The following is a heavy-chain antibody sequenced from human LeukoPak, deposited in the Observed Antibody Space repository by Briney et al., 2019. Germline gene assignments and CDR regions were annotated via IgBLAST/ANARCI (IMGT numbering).Heavy chain of an antibody. CDR1: GFTFTTYG. CDR3: ARDDLIHYYDFWSGPFDP. CDR2: ISYDGSNK. V-gene: IGHV3-30*03. D-gene: IGHD3-3*01. J-gene: IGHJ5*02. Sequence: GGSLRLSCATSGFTFTTYGIHWVRQAPGKVLEWVAVISYDGSNKYYADSVKGRFTISRDNSKNTLYLQMNSLRAEDTAVYYCARDDLIHYYDFWSGPFDPWGQGTLVTVSS.